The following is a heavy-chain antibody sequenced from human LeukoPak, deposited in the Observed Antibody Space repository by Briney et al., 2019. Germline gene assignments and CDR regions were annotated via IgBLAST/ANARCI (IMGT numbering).Heavy chain of an antibody. V-gene: IGHV4-39*01. CDR2: IYYSGST. J-gene: IGHJ6*02. Sequence: SETLSLTCTVSGGSISSSSYYWGWIRQPPGKGLEWIGSIYYSGSTYYNPSLKSRVTISVDTSKNQFSLKLSSVTAADTAVYYCAKLSSSPKYYYYYYGMDVWGQGTAVTVSS. CDR1: GGSISSSSYY. D-gene: IGHD6-6*01. CDR3: AKLSSSPKYYYYYYGMDV.